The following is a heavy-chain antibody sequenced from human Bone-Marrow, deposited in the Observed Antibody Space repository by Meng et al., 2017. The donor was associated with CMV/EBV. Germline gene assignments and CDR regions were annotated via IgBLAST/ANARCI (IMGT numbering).Heavy chain of an antibody. D-gene: IGHD3-10*01. CDR3: ARTGGSGTYYNARYYYGMDV. J-gene: IGHJ6*01. V-gene: IGHV3-20*04. CDR1: RFTFDDYG. CDR2: INWNGAST. Sequence: GGSLRLSCAASRFTFDDYGMSWVRQAPGSGLEWVSGINWNGASTGYADSVKGRFTISRDNAKNSLYLQMNSLRAEDTALYYCARTGGSGTYYNARYYYGMDVWGQGTTVTFSS.